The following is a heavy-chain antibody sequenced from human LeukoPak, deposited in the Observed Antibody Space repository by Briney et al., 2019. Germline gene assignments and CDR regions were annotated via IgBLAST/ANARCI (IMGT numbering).Heavy chain of an antibody. CDR2: IGGSSIGHST. D-gene: IGHD5-12*01. J-gene: IGHJ4*02. V-gene: IGHV3-23*01. Sequence: GTLRLSCVGSGFTFSIHGMNWVRQAPGKGLEGVSGIGGSSIGHSTHYADSVKGRFTISRDNSKNMVYLQMDSLRAEDTALYYCARDSGWLRYHDWGQGALVTVSS. CDR1: GFTFSIHG. CDR3: ARDSGWLRYHD.